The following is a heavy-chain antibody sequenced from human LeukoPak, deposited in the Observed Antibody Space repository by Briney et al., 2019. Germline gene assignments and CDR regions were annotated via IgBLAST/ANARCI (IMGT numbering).Heavy chain of an antibody. CDR3: GRDPDYGDPY. J-gene: IGHJ4*02. V-gene: IGHV3-11*01. CDR2: ITSSGTTT. CDR1: GFSFSDSY. D-gene: IGHD4/OR15-4a*01. Sequence: GGSLRLSCSASGFSFSDSYMSWFRLSPEKGLEWIAYITSSGTTTEYAGSVKGRFTISRVNAKNSLSLQMNSLRPEDTAVYYCGRDPDYGDPYWGQGTLVTVSS.